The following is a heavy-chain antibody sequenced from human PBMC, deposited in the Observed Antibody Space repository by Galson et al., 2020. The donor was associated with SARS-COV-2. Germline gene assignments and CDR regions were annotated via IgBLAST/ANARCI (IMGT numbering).Heavy chain of an antibody. CDR3: ARDLRFTAGGISYSFMYGMDV. V-gene: IGHV3-30*17. Sequence: QASETLSLTCAASKFSITTYAFHWVRQAPGKGLEWVAAISSDGHETYYGRSLMGRQMVSRDNSKSTVFLRIDNLKPEDTGIYYCARDLRFTAGGISYSFMYGMDVWGRGTTVTVSS. D-gene: IGHD2-15*01. CDR2: ISSDGHET. J-gene: IGHJ6*02. CDR1: KFSITTYA.